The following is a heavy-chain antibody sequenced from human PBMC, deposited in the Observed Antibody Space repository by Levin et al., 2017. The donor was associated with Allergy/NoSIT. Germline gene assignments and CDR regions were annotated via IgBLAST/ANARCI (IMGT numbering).Heavy chain of an antibody. D-gene: IGHD6-25*01. Sequence: PGESLKISCAASGFTFSDHYMDWVRQAPGKGLEWVGRTRNKAKGYTTEYATSVRGRFSISRDDSKNSLYLQMNSLKTEDTAVYYCARGATATTNYYYGLDGWGQGTTVTVSS. CDR3: ARGATATTNYYYGLDG. J-gene: IGHJ6*02. V-gene: IGHV3-72*01. CDR2: TRNKAKGYTT. CDR1: GFTFSDHY.